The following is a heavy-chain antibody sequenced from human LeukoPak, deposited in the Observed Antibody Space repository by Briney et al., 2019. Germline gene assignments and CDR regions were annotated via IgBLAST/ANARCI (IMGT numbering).Heavy chain of an antibody. D-gene: IGHD3-16*01. CDR2: IKAKGYGETT. Sequence: GGSLRLSRGASGFSFSTAWMSWVRQAPGKGLEWVGRIKAKGYGETTDYAAPVRGRFTISRDNSKNTLYLQMNSLRSEDTAVYHCYYEGYWGQGTLVTVSS. CDR1: GFSFSTAW. J-gene: IGHJ4*02. V-gene: IGHV3-15*01. CDR3: YYEGY.